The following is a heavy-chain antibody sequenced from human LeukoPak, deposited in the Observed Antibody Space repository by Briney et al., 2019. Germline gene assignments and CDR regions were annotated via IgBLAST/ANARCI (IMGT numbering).Heavy chain of an antibody. CDR3: VRGASRADY. Sequence: GGSLRLSCAASGFTFRSYNMNWVRQAPGKRPEWVSSISSSSSYIYYADSVKGRFTISRDNAKNSLYLQMNSLRAEDTALYYCVRGASRADYWGQGTLVTVSS. V-gene: IGHV3-21*01. CDR1: GFTFRSYN. CDR2: ISSSSSYI. J-gene: IGHJ4*02.